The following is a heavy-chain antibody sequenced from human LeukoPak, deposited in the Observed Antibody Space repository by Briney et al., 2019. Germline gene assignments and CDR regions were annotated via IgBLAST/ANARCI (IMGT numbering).Heavy chain of an antibody. D-gene: IGHD3-22*01. CDR3: AKRGVVIRVILVGFHKEAYYFDS. Sequence: GGSLRLSCAVSGITLSNYGMTWVRQAPGKGLEWVAGISDTGGRTNYADSVKGRFTISRDNPKNTLYLQMNSLRAEDTAMYFCAKRGVVIRVILVGFHKEAYYFDSWGQGALVTVSS. V-gene: IGHV3-23*01. J-gene: IGHJ4*02. CDR1: GITLSNYG. CDR2: ISDTGGRT.